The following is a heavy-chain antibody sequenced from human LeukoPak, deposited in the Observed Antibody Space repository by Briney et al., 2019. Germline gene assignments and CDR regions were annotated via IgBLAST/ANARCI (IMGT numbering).Heavy chain of an antibody. Sequence: KPSETLSLTCTVSGGSISSYYWSWIRQPPGKGLEWIGYIYYSGSTNYNPSLKSRVTISVDTSKNQFSLKLSSVTAADTAVYYCAREGNYYDSSGYLIPGYSQHWGQGTLVTVSS. J-gene: IGHJ1*01. CDR2: IYYSGST. D-gene: IGHD3-22*01. CDR1: GGSISSYY. V-gene: IGHV4-59*01. CDR3: AREGNYYDSSGYLIPGYSQH.